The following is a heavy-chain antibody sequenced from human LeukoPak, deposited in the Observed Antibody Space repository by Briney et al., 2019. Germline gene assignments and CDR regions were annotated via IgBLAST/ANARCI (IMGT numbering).Heavy chain of an antibody. CDR3: ARVSITMIVVVSTTLDY. D-gene: IGHD3-22*01. CDR1: GYTFTSYG. Sequence: ASVKVSCKASGYTFTSYGISWVRQAPGQGLEWMGWISAYNGNTNYAQKLQGRVTMTTDTSTSTAYMELRSLRSDDTAVYYCARVSITMIVVVSTTLDYWGQGTLVTVSS. CDR2: ISAYNGNT. V-gene: IGHV1-18*01. J-gene: IGHJ4*02.